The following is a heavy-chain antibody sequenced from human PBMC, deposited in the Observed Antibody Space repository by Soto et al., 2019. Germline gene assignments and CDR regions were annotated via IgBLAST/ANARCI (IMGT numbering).Heavy chain of an antibody. J-gene: IGHJ4*02. Sequence: GGSLRLSGAGFGFTFTRYSMNWVRQAPWKGLEWVSSISSTTNYIYYGDSMKGRFTISRDNAKNSLYLEMNSLRAEDTAVYYCARESEDRTSNFDYWGQGPLVNVSS. CDR2: ISSTTNYI. V-gene: IGHV3-21*06. CDR1: GFTFTRYS. CDR3: ARESEDRTSNFDY.